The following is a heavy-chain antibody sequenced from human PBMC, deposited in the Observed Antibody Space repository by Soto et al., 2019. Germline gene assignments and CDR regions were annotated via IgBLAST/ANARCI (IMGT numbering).Heavy chain of an antibody. V-gene: IGHV4-34*01. D-gene: IGHD2-15*01. Sequence: SETLSLTCAVYGGSFSGYYWSWIRQPPGKGLEWIGEINHSGSTNYNPSLKSRVTISVDTSKNQFSLKLSSVTAADTAVYYCARELKDGDAHWGQGTLVTVS. CDR2: INHSGST. J-gene: IGHJ4*02. CDR3: ARELKDGDAH. CDR1: GGSFSGYY.